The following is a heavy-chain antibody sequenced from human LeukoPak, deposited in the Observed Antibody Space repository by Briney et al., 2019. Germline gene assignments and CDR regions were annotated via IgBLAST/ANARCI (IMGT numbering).Heavy chain of an antibody. J-gene: IGHJ6*02. CDR1: GFSLSMYW. Sequence: GGSLRLSCTAAGFSLSMYWMSWVRQAPGKGLEWVANIRSDGVEKYYVDSVRGRFTISTDTAKNTLYLQMNSLRADDTAVYYCARVLDSSGYYLTYYYYGMDVWGQGTTVTVSS. D-gene: IGHD3-22*01. V-gene: IGHV3-7*03. CDR3: ARVLDSSGYYLTYYYYGMDV. CDR2: IRSDGVEK.